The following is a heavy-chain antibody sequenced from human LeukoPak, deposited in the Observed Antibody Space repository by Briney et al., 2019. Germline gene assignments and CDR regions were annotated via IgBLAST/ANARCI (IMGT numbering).Heavy chain of an antibody. CDR3: ARSVDVITFGAGYYYYYMDV. J-gene: IGHJ6*03. CDR2: IYHSGST. Sequence: PSGTLSLTCAVSGGSISSSNWWSWVRQPPGKGLEWIGEIYHSGSTNYNPSLKSRVTISVDKSKNQFSLKLSSVTAADTAVYYCARSVDVITFGAGYYYYYMDVWGEGTTVTVSS. V-gene: IGHV4-4*02. D-gene: IGHD3-16*01. CDR1: GGSISSSNW.